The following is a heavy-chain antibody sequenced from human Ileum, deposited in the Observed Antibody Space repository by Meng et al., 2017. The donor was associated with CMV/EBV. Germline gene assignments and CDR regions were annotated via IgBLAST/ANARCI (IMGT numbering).Heavy chain of an antibody. D-gene: IGHD3/OR15-3a*01. V-gene: IGHV1-46*01. Sequence: ASGYTVTKRDMHWVRQAPGQGLEGMGIFSADSGSTSYAQKFQGRVAMTRDTSTSTVYMELSSLRSEDTAVYYCARGGDFGLVTVIDYWGQGTLVTVSS. J-gene: IGHJ4*02. CDR1: GYTVTKRD. CDR3: ARGGDFGLVTVIDY. CDR2: FSADSGST.